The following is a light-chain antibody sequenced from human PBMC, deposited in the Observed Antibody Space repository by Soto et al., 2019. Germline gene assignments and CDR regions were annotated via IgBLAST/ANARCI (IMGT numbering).Light chain of an antibody. CDR1: SSDVGGYNY. Sequence: QSALTQPASVSGSPGQSITISCTGTSSDVGGYNYVSWYQQHPGKAPKLMIWDVYNRPSGVSHRFSGSKSGNTASLTISGLQAEDEGDYYCSSYTSSSNTLEVFGSGTKLTVL. CDR3: SSYTSSSNTLEV. V-gene: IGLV2-14*01. CDR2: DVY. J-gene: IGLJ1*01.